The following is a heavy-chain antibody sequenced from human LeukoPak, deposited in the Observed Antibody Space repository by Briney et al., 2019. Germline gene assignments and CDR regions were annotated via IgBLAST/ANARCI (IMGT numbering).Heavy chain of an antibody. Sequence: PSETLSLTCTVSGGSISSSSPYWGWIRQPPGKGLEWIGSIYYSGSTYYSPSLKSRVTISVDTSKNQFSLKLTSVTAADTAVYYCARPQLGAVPAHHAFDIWGQGTKVTVSS. V-gene: IGHV4-39*01. CDR3: ARPQLGAVPAHHAFDI. D-gene: IGHD6-19*01. CDR2: IYYSGST. CDR1: GGSISSSSPY. J-gene: IGHJ3*02.